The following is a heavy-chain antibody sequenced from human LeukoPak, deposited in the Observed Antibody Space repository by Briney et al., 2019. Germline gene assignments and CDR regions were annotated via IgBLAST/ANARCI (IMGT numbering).Heavy chain of an antibody. D-gene: IGHD6-6*01. CDR2: IYTSGGT. CDR3: ARLTRLSTSPDRYYLDY. Sequence: KPSETLSLTCTVSGDSISSYYWSWIRQPPGKGLEWIGYIYTSGGTNYIPSLKGRVTISIDTSKNQFSLKLSSVTAADSAVYYCARLTRLSTSPDRYYLDYWGQAPWSPSPQ. CDR1: GDSISSYY. J-gene: IGHJ4*01. V-gene: IGHV4-4*09.